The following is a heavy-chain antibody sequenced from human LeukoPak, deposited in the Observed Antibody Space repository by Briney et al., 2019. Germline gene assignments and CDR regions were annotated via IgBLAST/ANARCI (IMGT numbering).Heavy chain of an antibody. CDR3: ARGGGAYLRFDP. J-gene: IGHJ5*01. Sequence: SETLSLTCTIPGGSISNYYWSWIRQPPGKGLEWIGRIYASGSTNYNPSLKSRVTMSVDTSKNQFSLKLSSVTAADTAVYYCARGGGAYLRFDPWGQGTLVTVSS. D-gene: IGHD2/OR15-2a*01. V-gene: IGHV4-4*07. CDR1: GGSISNYY. CDR2: IYASGST.